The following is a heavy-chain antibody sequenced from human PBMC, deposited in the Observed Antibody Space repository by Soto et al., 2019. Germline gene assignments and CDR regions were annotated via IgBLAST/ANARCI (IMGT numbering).Heavy chain of an antibody. CDR3: AGGGRFLEMIYGMDV. D-gene: IGHD3-3*01. J-gene: IGHJ6*02. V-gene: IGHV1-69*12. Sequence: QVQLVQSGAEVKKPGSSVKVSCKASGGTFSSYAISWVRQAPGQGLEWMGGIIPIFGTANYAQKFQGRVTITAEESTSKAYMELSRLRSEDTGVYYWAGGGRFLEMIYGMDVWGQGTTVTVSS. CDR1: GGTFSSYA. CDR2: IIPIFGTA.